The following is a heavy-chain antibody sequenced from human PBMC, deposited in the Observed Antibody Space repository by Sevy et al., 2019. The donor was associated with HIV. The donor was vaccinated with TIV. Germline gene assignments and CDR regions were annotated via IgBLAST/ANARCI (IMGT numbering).Heavy chain of an antibody. CDR3: TTDPYYDDSTGFQPYFDY. J-gene: IGHJ4*02. V-gene: IGHV3-15*07. D-gene: IGHD3-22*01. Sequence: GGSPRLSCAASGFTFSNAWLNWVRQAPGKGLEWVGRIKSKTDGGTTDYAAPVKGRFTISRDDSKNTLYLQMNSLKTEDTAVYYCTTDPYYDDSTGFQPYFDYWGQGTLVTVSS. CDR2: IKSKTDGGTT. CDR1: GFTFSNAW.